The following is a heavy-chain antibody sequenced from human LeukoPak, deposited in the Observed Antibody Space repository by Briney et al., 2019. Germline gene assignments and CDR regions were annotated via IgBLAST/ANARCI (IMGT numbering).Heavy chain of an antibody. CDR3: ARGGRITMVRGAMGRHYFDY. V-gene: IGHV4-34*01. Sequence: SETLSLTCAVYGGSFSGYYWSWIRQPPGKGLEWIGEINHSGSTNYNPSLKSRVTISVDTSKNQFSLKLSSVTAADTAVYYCARGGRITMVRGAMGRHYFDYWGQGTLVTVSS. CDR1: GGSFSGYY. CDR2: INHSGST. J-gene: IGHJ4*02. D-gene: IGHD3-10*01.